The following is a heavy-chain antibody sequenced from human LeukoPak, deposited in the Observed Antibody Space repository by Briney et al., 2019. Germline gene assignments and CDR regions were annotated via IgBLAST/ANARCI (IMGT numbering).Heavy chain of an antibody. J-gene: IGHJ4*02. D-gene: IGHD6-13*01. Sequence: ASVKVSCKASGYTFTDYYVHWVRQAPGQGLEWMGWINPNSGGTHYAQKFQGRVTVTRDTSITTTYMDLSSLRSDDTAVYYCARGYIAAAGIDYWGQGTLVTVSS. CDR3: ARGYIAAAGIDY. V-gene: IGHV1-2*02. CDR2: INPNSGGT. CDR1: GYTFTDYY.